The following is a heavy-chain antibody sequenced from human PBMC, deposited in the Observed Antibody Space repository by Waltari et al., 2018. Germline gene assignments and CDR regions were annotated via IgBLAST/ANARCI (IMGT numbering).Heavy chain of an antibody. D-gene: IGHD6-25*01. J-gene: IGHJ1*01. Sequence: QVQLVQSGAEVKKSGSSVKVSCKASGDTFSSFATSWVRQAPGQGLEWRGRIIPMYGVVNYAQDWQGRATISADESTTTAYLELTSLSPEDTAVYYCAQWGSGYSREYFQHWGQGTLITVFS. CDR3: AQWGSGYSREYFQH. CDR1: GDTFSSFA. CDR2: IIPMYGVV. V-gene: IGHV1-69*15.